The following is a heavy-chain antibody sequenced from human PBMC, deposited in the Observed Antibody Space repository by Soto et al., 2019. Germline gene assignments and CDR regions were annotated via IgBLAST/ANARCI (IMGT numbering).Heavy chain of an antibody. CDR3: ARERIVATITGYYYYCMDV. D-gene: IGHD5-12*01. Sequence: QVQLVQSGAEVKKPGSSVKVSCKASGGTFSSYAISWVRQAPGQGLEWMGGIIPIFGTANYAQKFQGRVKISANKSTGTAYMELSSLRSEDTAVYYCARERIVATITGYYYYCMDVWGQGTTVTVSS. CDR2: IIPIFGTA. J-gene: IGHJ6*02. V-gene: IGHV1-69*06. CDR1: GGTFSSYA.